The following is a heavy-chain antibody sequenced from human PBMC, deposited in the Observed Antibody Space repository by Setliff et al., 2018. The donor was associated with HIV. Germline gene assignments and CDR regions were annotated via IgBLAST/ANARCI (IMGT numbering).Heavy chain of an antibody. D-gene: IGHD3-3*01. Sequence: ASVKVSCKVSGYTLTELSRHWVRQAPGKGLEWMGGFDREDGVTIYAQKFQCRVTMTEDTSTDTAYMDLSRLTSDDTAVYYCARAQLRLWGRNYNYMDVWGEETTV. CDR2: FDREDGVT. CDR1: GYTLTELS. J-gene: IGHJ6*03. CDR3: ARAQLRLWGRNYNYMDV. V-gene: IGHV1-24*01.